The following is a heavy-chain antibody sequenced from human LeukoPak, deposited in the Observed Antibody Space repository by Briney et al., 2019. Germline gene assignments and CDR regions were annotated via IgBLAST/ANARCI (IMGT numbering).Heavy chain of an antibody. V-gene: IGHV3-30*04. CDR3: AKDQWSGWSFDY. CDR2: ISYDGSNK. D-gene: IGHD6-19*01. CDR1: GFTFSSYA. J-gene: IGHJ4*02. Sequence: GGSLRLSCAASGFTFSSYAMHWVRQAPGKGLEWVAVISYDGSNKYYADSVKGRFTISRDNSKNTLYLQMNSLRAEDTAVYYCAKDQWSGWSFDYWGQGTLVTVSS.